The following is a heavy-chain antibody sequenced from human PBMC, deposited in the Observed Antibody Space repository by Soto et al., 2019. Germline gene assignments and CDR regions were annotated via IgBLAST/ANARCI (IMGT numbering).Heavy chain of an antibody. CDR3: ARPRGQNCNGGNCYFGMDV. CDR1: GYSFNSYW. CDR2: IDPSDSYI. V-gene: IGHV5-10-1*01. J-gene: IGHJ6*02. Sequence: EVQLVQSGAEVKKPGESLRISCKGSGYSFNSYWISWVRQMPGKGLEWMGRIDPSDSYINYNPSFQGHVTISADKSISTAYLQWSSLKASDTAMYSCARPRGQNCNGGNCYFGMDVWGQGTTVTVSS. D-gene: IGHD2-15*01.